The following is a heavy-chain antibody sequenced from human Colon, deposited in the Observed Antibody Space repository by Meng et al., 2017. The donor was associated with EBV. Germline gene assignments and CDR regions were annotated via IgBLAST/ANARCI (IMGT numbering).Heavy chain of an antibody. CDR3: ARHFINWFDP. V-gene: IGHV4-59*08. Sequence: QMQWSGPGLVKPSKALSLTCIFSGGSIGSYYWSWIRQPPGKGLEWIGYIYYSGSTNYNPSLKSRVTISVDTSKNQFSLKLSSVTAADTAVYYCARHFINWFDPWGQGTLVTVSS. J-gene: IGHJ5*02. CDR2: IYYSGST. CDR1: GGSIGSYY.